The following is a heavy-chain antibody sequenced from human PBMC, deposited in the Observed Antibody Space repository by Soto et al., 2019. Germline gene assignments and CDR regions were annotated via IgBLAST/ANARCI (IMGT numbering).Heavy chain of an antibody. Sequence: SETLSLTCSVSGDSISSVDYFWAWIRQPPGQALEYIGYIYKSATTYYNPSFESRVAISLDTSKSQFSLNVTSVTAADTAVYFCARGRYCLTGRCFPNWFDSWGQGTMVTVYS. V-gene: IGHV4-30-4*01. CDR3: ARGRYCLTGRCFPNWFDS. CDR1: GDSISSVDYF. J-gene: IGHJ5*01. CDR2: IYKSATT. D-gene: IGHD2-15*01.